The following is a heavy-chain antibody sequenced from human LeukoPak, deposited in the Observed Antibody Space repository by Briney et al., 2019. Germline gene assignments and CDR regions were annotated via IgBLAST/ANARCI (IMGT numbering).Heavy chain of an antibody. CDR1: GFTFSRYW. CDR3: AKSSGYYTKWFDS. Sequence: GGSLRLSCAASGFTFSRYWMQWVRHAPGKGLVWLSHINSDGRSTSYAGSVKGRFTISRDNAKNTLFLQMNSLRAEDTAVYYCAKSSGYYTKWFDSWGQGTLVTVSS. D-gene: IGHD3-3*01. J-gene: IGHJ5*01. V-gene: IGHV3-74*01. CDR2: INSDGRST.